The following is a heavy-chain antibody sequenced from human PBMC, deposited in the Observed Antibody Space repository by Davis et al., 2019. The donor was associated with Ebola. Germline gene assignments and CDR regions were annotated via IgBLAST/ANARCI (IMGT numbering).Heavy chain of an antibody. D-gene: IGHD6-13*01. Sequence: AASVKVSCKASGYTFTNYGITWVRQAPGQRLEWMGWINAGNGNTKYSQKFQGRVTITRDTSASTAYMELSSLRSEDTAVYYCARDSSSWYWFDYWGQGTLVTVSS. CDR2: INAGNGNT. J-gene: IGHJ4*02. CDR1: GYTFTNYG. V-gene: IGHV1-3*01. CDR3: ARDSSSWYWFDY.